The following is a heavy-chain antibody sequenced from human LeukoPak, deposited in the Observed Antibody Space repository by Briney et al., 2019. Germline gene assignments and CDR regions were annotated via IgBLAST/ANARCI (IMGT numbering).Heavy chain of an antibody. CDR2: IETSGST. D-gene: IGHD2-2*01. CDR3: ARYHMVNRGVNWFDP. V-gene: IGHV4-61*02. Sequence: SETLSLTCTVSGGSISSDRYYWSWIRQPAGKGLEWIGRIETSGSTKYNPSLNSRVTISVDTSKNQFSLKLNSVTAADRAVYYCARYHMVNRGVNWFDPWGQGTLVTVSS. J-gene: IGHJ5*02. CDR1: GGSISSDRYY.